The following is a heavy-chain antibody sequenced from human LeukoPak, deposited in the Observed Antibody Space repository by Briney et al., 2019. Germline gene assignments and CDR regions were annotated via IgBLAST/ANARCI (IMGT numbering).Heavy chain of an antibody. CDR1: GFTFDDYA. V-gene: IGHV3-20*04. CDR3: AREKSSPFFDY. J-gene: IGHJ4*02. CDR2: INWNGGST. D-gene: IGHD6-13*01. Sequence: GGSLRLSCAASGFTFDDYAMSWVRQAPGKGLEWVAGINWNGGSTGYADSVKGRFTISRDNAKNSLYLQMNSLRAEDTALYYCAREKSSPFFDYWGQGTLVTVSS.